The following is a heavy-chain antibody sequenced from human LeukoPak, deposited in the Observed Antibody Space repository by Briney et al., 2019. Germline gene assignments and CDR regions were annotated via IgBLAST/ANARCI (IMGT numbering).Heavy chain of an antibody. D-gene: IGHD3-22*01. Sequence: GGSLRLSCAASGFTFSSYWMHWVRQAPGKGLVWVSRINSEGSSTSYADSVKGRFTISRDNAKNTLYLQMNSLRAEDTAVYYCARVYYDSRGDAFDIWGQGTMVTVSS. CDR2: INSEGSST. CDR3: ARVYYDSRGDAFDI. CDR1: GFTFSSYW. V-gene: IGHV3-74*01. J-gene: IGHJ3*02.